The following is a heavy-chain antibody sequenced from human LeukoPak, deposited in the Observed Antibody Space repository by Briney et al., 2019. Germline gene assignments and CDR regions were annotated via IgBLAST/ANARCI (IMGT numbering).Heavy chain of an antibody. CDR2: ISTTGST. V-gene: IGHV4-61*02. Sequence: PSETLSLTCTVSGDSISSGSYFWSWIRQPAGKGLEWIGRISTTGSTNYNPSLKSRVTISVDTSKNQFSLKLSSVTAADTAVYYCARAWGDGERPGDAFDIWGQGTMVTVSS. CDR1: GDSISSGSYF. J-gene: IGHJ3*02. CDR3: ARAWGDGERPGDAFDI. D-gene: IGHD3-16*01.